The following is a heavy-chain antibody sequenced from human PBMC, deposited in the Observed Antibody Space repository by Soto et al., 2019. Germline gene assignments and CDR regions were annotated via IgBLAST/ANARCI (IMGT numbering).Heavy chain of an antibody. CDR2: IIPIFGTA. Sequence: RQAPGQGLEWMGGIIPIFGTANYAQKFQGRVTITADESTSTAYMELSSLRSEDTAVYYCARGPVTTSLYYYYYGMDVWGQGTTVTVSS. D-gene: IGHD4-17*01. J-gene: IGHJ6*02. CDR3: ARGPVTTSLYYYYYGMDV. V-gene: IGHV1-69*01.